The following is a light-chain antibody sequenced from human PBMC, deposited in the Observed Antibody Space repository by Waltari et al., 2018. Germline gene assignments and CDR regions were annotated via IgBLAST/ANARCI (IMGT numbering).Light chain of an antibody. CDR1: SSDVGSYNL. V-gene: IGLV2-23*03. CDR3: CSYAGSSTFEV. CDR2: EGS. Sequence: QSALTQPASVSGSPGQSITISCTGTSSDVGSYNLVSWYQQHPGKAPKLMIYEGSKRPSGVSSRFAGSKSGNTASLRISGLQAEDEADYYCCSYAGSSTFEVFGGGTKLTVL. J-gene: IGLJ2*01.